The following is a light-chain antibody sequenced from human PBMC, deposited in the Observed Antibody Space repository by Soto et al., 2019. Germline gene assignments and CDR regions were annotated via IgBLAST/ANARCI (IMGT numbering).Light chain of an antibody. CDR2: GAS. J-gene: IGKJ2*01. CDR1: RNIDTY. CDR3: QQSHTTPYT. V-gene: IGKV1-39*01. Sequence: DIQMTQSPSSLSASFGDRVTLTCRASRNIDTYLTWYQQKPGTAPKLLMYGASSLHSGVPSRFSGSGSGTDFDLTISILQPEDFATYYCQQSHTTPYTFGQGTKREI.